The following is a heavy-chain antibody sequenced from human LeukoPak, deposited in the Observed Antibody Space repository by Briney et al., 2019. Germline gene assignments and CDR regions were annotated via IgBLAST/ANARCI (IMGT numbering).Heavy chain of an antibody. V-gene: IGHV5-51*01. D-gene: IGHD3-22*01. CDR3: ARWWSDYYDSSGYYGY. Sequence: GVALKISCTGSGYSFTSYWIGWVRQMPGQGLEWMGCIYPGDSDTRYSPSFQGQVTISADKSISTAYLQWSSLKASGTAMYYCARWWSDYYDSSGYYGYWGQGTLVTVSS. CDR1: GYSFTSYW. CDR2: IYPGDSDT. J-gene: IGHJ4*02.